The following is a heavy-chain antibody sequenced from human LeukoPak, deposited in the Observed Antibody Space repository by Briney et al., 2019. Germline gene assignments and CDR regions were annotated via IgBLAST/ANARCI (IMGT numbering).Heavy chain of an antibody. V-gene: IGHV3-23*01. Sequence: GGSLRLSCAASGFIFSNNIMNWVRQAPGKGLEWVSVISADGGDIYYADSVNGRFTISRDNSKNTLHLQMDSLRAEDTAVYYCAKDPPHSDRSIYSDNPRGQGTLVTVSS. D-gene: IGHD3-22*01. CDR3: AKDPPHSDRSIYSDNP. J-gene: IGHJ5*02. CDR2: ISADGGDI. CDR1: GFIFSNNI.